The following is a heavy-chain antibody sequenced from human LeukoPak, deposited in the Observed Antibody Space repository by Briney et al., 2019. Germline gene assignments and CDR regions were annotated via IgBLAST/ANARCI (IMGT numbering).Heavy chain of an antibody. D-gene: IGHD5-24*01. J-gene: IGHJ4*02. V-gene: IGHV3-23*01. CDR2: ISGTGDST. CDR3: AKDRGLGDGYNRDY. CDR1: GFSFSNYG. Sequence: GGSLRLSCVVSGFSFSNYGMSWVRQAPGNGLEWVSAISGTGDSTYYADSVKGRFSISRDNSQNTLYLHMNSLRAGDTAVYYCAKDRGLGDGYNRDYWGQGTLVTVSS.